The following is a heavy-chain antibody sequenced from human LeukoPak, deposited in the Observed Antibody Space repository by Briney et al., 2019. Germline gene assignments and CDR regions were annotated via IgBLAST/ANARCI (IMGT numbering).Heavy chain of an antibody. J-gene: IGHJ1*01. Sequence: ETLSLTCTVSGGSISSYYWSWIRRPAGKGLEWIGRIYTSGSTNYNPSLKSRVTMSVDTSKNQFSLKLSSVTAADTAVYYCARSSPPVGWYKRAEYFQHWGQGTLVTVSS. CDR1: GGSISSYY. CDR2: IYTSGST. CDR3: ARSSPPVGWYKRAEYFQH. V-gene: IGHV4-4*07. D-gene: IGHD6-19*01.